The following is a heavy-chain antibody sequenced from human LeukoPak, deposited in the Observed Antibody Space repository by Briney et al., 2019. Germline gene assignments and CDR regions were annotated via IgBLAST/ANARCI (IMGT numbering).Heavy chain of an antibody. Sequence: GGSLRLSCAASGFTFSSYGMHWVRQAPGKGLEWVAFIRYDGSNKYYADSVKGRFTISRDNSKNTLYLQMNSLRAEDTAVYYCAKDRVVATIRYFDYWGQGTLVTVSS. CDR3: AKDRVVATIRYFDY. V-gene: IGHV3-30*02. D-gene: IGHD5-12*01. J-gene: IGHJ4*02. CDR2: IRYDGSNK. CDR1: GFTFSSYG.